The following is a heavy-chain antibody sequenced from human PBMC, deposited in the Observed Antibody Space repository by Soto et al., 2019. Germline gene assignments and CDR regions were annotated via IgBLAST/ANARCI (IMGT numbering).Heavy chain of an antibody. V-gene: IGHV3-23*01. Sequence: GGSLRLSCAASGFTFNNYAMSWVRQAPGRGLEWVSVISTSGASTYYADSVKGRFTISGDNSQNTLYLQMNSLRADDTAVYYCAKAFYGSGIPYFAFDFWGQGTVVTVSS. CDR3: AKAFYGSGIPYFAFDF. CDR2: ISTSGAST. CDR1: GFTFNNYA. D-gene: IGHD3-10*01. J-gene: IGHJ3*01.